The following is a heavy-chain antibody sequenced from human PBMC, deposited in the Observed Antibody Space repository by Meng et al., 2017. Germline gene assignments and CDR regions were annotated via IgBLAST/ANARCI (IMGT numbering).Heavy chain of an antibody. V-gene: IGHV1-69*17. Sequence: QVKLGQSGAEVKKPGSSVKVSCKASGGTFSSYAISWVRQAPGQGLEWMGGIIPIFGIANYAQKFQGRVTITADKSTSTAYMELSSLRSEDTAVYYCHSGWYQAGDDYWGQGTLVTVSS. J-gene: IGHJ4*02. D-gene: IGHD6-19*01. CDR1: GGTFSSYA. CDR3: HSGWYQAGDDY. CDR2: IIPIFGIA.